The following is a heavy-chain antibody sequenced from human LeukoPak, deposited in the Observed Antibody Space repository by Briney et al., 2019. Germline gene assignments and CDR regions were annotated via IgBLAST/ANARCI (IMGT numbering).Heavy chain of an antibody. V-gene: IGHV3-23*01. Sequence: GGSLRLSCAASGFTFSSYAMSWVRQAPGKGLEWVSAISGSGGSTYYADSVKGRFTISRDNSKNTLYLQMNSLRAEDTAVYYCAKGRFPDSSSSFLYYFDYWGQGTLVTVSS. CDR1: GFTFSSYA. D-gene: IGHD6-6*01. J-gene: IGHJ4*02. CDR3: AKGRFPDSSSSFLYYFDY. CDR2: ISGSGGST.